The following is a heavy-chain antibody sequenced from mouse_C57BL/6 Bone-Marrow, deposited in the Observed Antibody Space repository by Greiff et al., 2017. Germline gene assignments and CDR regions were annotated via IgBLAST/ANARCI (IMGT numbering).Heavy chain of an antibody. CDR3: ARGGYGAWFAY. CDR1: GYSITSGYY. Sequence: EESGPGLVKPSQSLSLTCSVTGYSITSGYYWYLIRQFPGNILEWMGYISYDGSNNYNPSLKNPISITRDTSKNKFFVMLNCVSTEDTATAYCARGGYGAWFAYWGQGTLVTVSA. V-gene: IGHV3-6*01. CDR2: ISYDGSN. D-gene: IGHD2-2*01. J-gene: IGHJ3*01.